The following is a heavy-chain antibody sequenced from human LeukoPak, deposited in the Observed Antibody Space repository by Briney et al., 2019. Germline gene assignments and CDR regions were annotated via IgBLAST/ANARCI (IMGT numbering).Heavy chain of an antibody. J-gene: IGHJ5*02. CDR2: IYSGGNT. Sequence: GGSLRLSCAASGFTVSSNYMTWVRQAPGKGLEWVSVIYSGGNTYYADSVKGRFTISRDNSMNTLYLQMNSLRAEDTAAYYCARGRVGAAWGQGTLVTVSS. CDR3: ARGRVGAA. D-gene: IGHD1-26*01. CDR1: GFTVSSNY. V-gene: IGHV3-66*01.